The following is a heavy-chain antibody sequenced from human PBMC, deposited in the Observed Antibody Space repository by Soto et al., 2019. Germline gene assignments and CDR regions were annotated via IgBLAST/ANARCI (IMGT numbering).Heavy chain of an antibody. V-gene: IGHV3-33*01. CDR3: AREGHVYGDYVYYFVY. D-gene: IGHD4-17*01. Sequence: PGGSLRLSCAASGFTFSSYGMHWVRQAPGKGLEWVAVIWYDGSNKYYADSVKGRFTICRDNSKNTLYRQMNSLRAEDTAVYYSAREGHVYGDYVYYFVYWGQGTLVTGFS. CDR1: GFTFSSYG. J-gene: IGHJ4*02. CDR2: IWYDGSNK.